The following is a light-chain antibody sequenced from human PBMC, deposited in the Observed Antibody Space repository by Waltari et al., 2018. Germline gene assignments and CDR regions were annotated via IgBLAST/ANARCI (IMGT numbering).Light chain of an antibody. CDR2: GAS. Sequence: EIVLTQSPGTLSLSPGERATRSCRASQSVSSSYLAWYQQKPGQAPRLRIYGASSRATGIPDRFSGSGYGTDFTLTISRLEPEDFAVYYCQQYGSSPLTFGGGTKVEIK. CDR1: QSVSSSY. CDR3: QQYGSSPLT. V-gene: IGKV3-20*01. J-gene: IGKJ4*01.